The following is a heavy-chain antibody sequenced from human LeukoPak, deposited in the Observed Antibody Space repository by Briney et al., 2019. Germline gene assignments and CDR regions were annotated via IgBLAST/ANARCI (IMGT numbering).Heavy chain of an antibody. CDR2: INPNSGGT. CDR1: GYTFTGYY. D-gene: IGHD3-22*01. V-gene: IGHV1-2*02. Sequence: GASVKVSCKASGYTFTGYYMHWVRQAPGQGLEWMGWINPNSGGTNYAQKFQGRVTMTRDTSISTAYVELSRLRSDDTAVYYCARGAPRRIVASDFDYWGQGTLVTVSS. CDR3: ARGAPRRIVASDFDY. J-gene: IGHJ4*02.